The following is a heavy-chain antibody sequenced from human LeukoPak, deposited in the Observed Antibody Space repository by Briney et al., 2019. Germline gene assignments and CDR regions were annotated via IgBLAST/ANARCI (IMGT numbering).Heavy chain of an antibody. CDR2: ISSSSYT. J-gene: IGHJ3*02. Sequence: GGSLRLSCAASGFTFSDYYTSWIRQAPGKGLEWVSYISSSSYTNYADSVKGRFTISRDNAKNSLYLQMNSLRAEDTAVYYCTRGAYYGDYNDAFDIWGQGAMVTVSS. D-gene: IGHD4-17*01. V-gene: IGHV3-11*06. CDR1: GFTFSDYY. CDR3: TRGAYYGDYNDAFDI.